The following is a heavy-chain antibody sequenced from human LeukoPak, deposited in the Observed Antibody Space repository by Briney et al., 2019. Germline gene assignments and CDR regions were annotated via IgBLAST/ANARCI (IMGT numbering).Heavy chain of an antibody. Sequence: GGSLRLSCAASGFTVSSNYMSWVRQAPGKGLEWASVIYSGGSTYYADSVKGRFTISRDNSKNTLYLQMNSLRAEDTAVYYCARASEQQLILDYWGQGTLVTVSS. D-gene: IGHD6-13*01. CDR3: ARASEQQLILDY. CDR1: GFTVSSNY. CDR2: IYSGGST. J-gene: IGHJ4*02. V-gene: IGHV3-53*01.